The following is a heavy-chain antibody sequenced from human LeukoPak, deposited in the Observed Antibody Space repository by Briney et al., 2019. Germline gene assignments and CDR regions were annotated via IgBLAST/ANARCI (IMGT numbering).Heavy chain of an antibody. CDR1: GFTFSSCA. V-gene: IGHV3-53*01. Sequence: GGSLRLSCAASGFTFSSCAMSWLRQAPGKGLEWVSVIYSGGSTYYADSVKGRFTISRDNSKNTLYLQMNSLRAEDTAVYYCARGILLYSGSYDGAFEMWGEGPMVTVSS. CDR2: IYSGGST. J-gene: IGHJ3*02. D-gene: IGHD1-26*01. CDR3: ARGILLYSGSYDGAFEM.